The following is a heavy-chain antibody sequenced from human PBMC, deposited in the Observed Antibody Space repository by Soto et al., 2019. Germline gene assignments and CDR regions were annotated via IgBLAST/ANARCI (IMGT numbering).Heavy chain of an antibody. J-gene: IGHJ4*02. CDR3: ARDHDSSGPADY. CDR1: GFTFSSYW. D-gene: IGHD3-22*01. Sequence: VSLRLSCAASGFTFSSYWMHWVRQAPGKGLVWVSRINSDGSSTSYADSVKGRFTISRDNAKNTLYLQMNSLRAEDTAVYYCARDHDSSGPADYWGQGTPVTVSS. CDR2: INSDGSST. V-gene: IGHV3-74*01.